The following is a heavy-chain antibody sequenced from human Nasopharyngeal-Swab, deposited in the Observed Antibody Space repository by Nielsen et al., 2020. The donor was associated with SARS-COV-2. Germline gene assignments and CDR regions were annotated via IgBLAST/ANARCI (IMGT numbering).Heavy chain of an antibody. CDR3: AKGSRSEYYFDY. V-gene: IGHV3-30*18. J-gene: IGHJ4*02. CDR2: ISYDGSNK. D-gene: IGHD3-10*01. Sequence: WIRQPPGKGLKWVAVISYDGSNKYYADSVKGRFTISRDNSKNTLYLQMNSLRAEDTAVYYCAKGSRSEYYFDYWGQGTLVTVSS.